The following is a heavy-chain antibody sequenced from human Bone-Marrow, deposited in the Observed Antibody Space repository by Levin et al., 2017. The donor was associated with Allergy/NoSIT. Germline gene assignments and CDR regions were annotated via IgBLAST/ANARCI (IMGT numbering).Heavy chain of an antibody. CDR3: SRKTDNKPPGAY. Sequence: GGSLRLSCAASEFTVGNNYMSWVRQAPGKGLEWVSTIYSSGVTDYADSVKGRFTVSRDSSKNTLYLQMNRLRDEDTAVYYCSRKTDNKPPGAYWGQGTLVTVSS. D-gene: IGHD1-14*01. J-gene: IGHJ4*02. CDR1: EFTVGNNY. V-gene: IGHV3-53*01. CDR2: IYSSGVT.